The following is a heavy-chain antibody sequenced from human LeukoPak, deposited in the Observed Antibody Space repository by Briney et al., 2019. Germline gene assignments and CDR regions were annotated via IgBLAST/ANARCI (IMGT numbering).Heavy chain of an antibody. CDR3: AKPPSCIAVAGTLLRCSQIHFDY. J-gene: IGHJ4*02. CDR1: GFTFGSYA. Sequence: PGGSLRLSCAASGFTFGSYAMSWVRQAPGKGLEWVSTISGDGGSTYYADSVKGRFTISRDYSKNTLYVQMNSLRAEDTAVYYCAKPPSCIAVAGTLLRCSQIHFDYWGQGTLVTVSS. D-gene: IGHD6-19*01. V-gene: IGHV3-23*01. CDR2: ISGDGGST.